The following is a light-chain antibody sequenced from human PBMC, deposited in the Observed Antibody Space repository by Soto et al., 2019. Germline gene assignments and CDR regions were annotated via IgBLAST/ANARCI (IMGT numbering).Light chain of an antibody. J-gene: IGLJ1*01. CDR2: KNN. CDR1: SSNIGSHN. CDR3: AAWDDSLSGRV. Sequence: QSVLTQPPSASGTPGQRVSISCSGGSSNIGSHNVYWYQQLPGTAPKLLIFKNNQRPSGVPDRFSGSKSGTSASLAISGRRSEDEADYYCAAWDDSLSGRVFGTGTKVTV. V-gene: IGLV1-47*01.